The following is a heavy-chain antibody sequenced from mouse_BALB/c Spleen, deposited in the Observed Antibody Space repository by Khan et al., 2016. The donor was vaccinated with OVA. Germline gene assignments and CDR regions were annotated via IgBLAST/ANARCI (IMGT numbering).Heavy chain of an antibody. D-gene: IGHD2-14*01. J-gene: IGHJ4*01. Sequence: QIQLVQSGPELMKPGESVQISCKASGFTFTNYGMNWVKQAPGKGLKWMGWINTYTGEPTFADDFKGRFAFSLDTSASTAYLQINSLKNEDTATYFCARVGYNGTIDCWGQGTSVTVSS. CDR1: GFTFTNYG. CDR2: INTYTGEP. CDR3: ARVGYNGTIDC. V-gene: IGHV9-3-1*01.